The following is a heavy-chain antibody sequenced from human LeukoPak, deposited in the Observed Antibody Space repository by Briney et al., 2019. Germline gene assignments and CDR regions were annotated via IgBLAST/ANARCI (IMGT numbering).Heavy chain of an antibody. V-gene: IGHV3-11*04. Sequence: PGGSLRLSCAASGFTFSDYYMRWIRQAPGKGLEWVSYISSSGGTIYYADSVKGRFTISRDNAKNSLYLLMNSLRAEDTAVYYCAREAPYSSDDYWGQGTPVTVSS. D-gene: IGHD6-25*01. CDR2: ISSSGGTI. CDR1: GFTFSDYY. J-gene: IGHJ4*02. CDR3: AREAPYSSDDY.